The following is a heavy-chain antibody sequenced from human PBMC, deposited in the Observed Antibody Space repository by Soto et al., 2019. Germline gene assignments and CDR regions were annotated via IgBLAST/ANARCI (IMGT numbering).Heavy chain of an antibody. J-gene: IGHJ4*02. CDR2: IKQDGSEK. V-gene: IGHV3-7*01. CDR3: ARGGSESDY. CDR1: GFTFSNYW. Sequence: EVQLVESGGGLVQPGVSLRLSCAVSGFTFSNYWMTWVRQAPGKGLEWVANIKQDGSEKHYVDSVKGRFTISRDNATNSLYLQMNRLSAEDTALYFCARGGSESDYWDQGNRVTVSS. D-gene: IGHD3-10*01.